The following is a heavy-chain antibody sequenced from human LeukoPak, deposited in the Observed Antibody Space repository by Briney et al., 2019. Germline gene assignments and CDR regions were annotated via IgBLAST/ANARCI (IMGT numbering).Heavy chain of an antibody. CDR1: GYTFTGYY. CDR2: INPNTGGT. D-gene: IGHD3-16*01. CDR3: ARGGRATQDYFYYMDV. J-gene: IGHJ6*03. V-gene: IGHV1-2*02. Sequence: ASVKVSCKASGYTFTGYYVHWVRQAPGQGLDWVGWINPNTGGTNYAQKFQGRVTMTRDTSISTAYMELSSLTSDDTAVYYCARGGRATQDYFYYMDVWGKGTTVTVSS.